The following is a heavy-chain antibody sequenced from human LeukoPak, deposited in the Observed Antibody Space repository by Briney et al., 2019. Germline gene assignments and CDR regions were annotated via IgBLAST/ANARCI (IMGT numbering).Heavy chain of an antibody. D-gene: IGHD5-18*01. V-gene: IGHV5-51*01. CDR3: ARTSRGYSYGRNFDY. Sequence: ASLKISCKGSGYSFTSYWIGWVRRMPGKGLEWMGIIYPGDSDTRYSPSFQGQVTISADKSISTAYLQWSSLKASDTAMYYCARTSRGYSYGRNFDYWGQGTLVTVSS. J-gene: IGHJ4*02. CDR1: GYSFTSYW. CDR2: IYPGDSDT.